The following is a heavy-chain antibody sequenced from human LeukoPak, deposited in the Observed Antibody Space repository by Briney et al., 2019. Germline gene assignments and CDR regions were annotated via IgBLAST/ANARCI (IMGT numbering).Heavy chain of an antibody. CDR1: GFTFSSYS. CDR2: ISSSSTYI. CDR3: ARLVSRIALAGADY. J-gene: IGHJ4*02. D-gene: IGHD6-19*01. V-gene: IGHV3-21*06. Sequence: GGSLRVSCAASGFTFSSYSMNWVRQAPGKGLEWVSSISSSSTYIYYADSVKGRFTVSRDNAENSLYLQMNSLRAEDTAVYYCARLVSRIALAGADYWGQGTLVTVSS.